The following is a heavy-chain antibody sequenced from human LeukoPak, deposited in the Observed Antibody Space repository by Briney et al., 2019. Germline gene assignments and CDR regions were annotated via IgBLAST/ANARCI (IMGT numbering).Heavy chain of an antibody. CDR3: ARDRVYYYDSSGPTLGMDV. J-gene: IGHJ6*02. CDR1: GYTFTGYY. D-gene: IGHD3-22*01. Sequence: ASVKVSCKASGYTFTGYYMHWVRQAPGQGLEWMGWINPSSGGTNYAQKFQGRVTMTRDTSISTAYMELSRLGSDDTAVYYCARDRVYYYDSSGPTLGMDVWGQGTTVTASS. CDR2: INPSSGGT. V-gene: IGHV1-2*02.